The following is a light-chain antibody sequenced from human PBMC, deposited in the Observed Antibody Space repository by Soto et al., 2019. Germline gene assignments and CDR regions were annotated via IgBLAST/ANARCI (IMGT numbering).Light chain of an antibody. CDR1: QAINNY. CDR3: QHRSNWLT. V-gene: IGKV1-27*01. Sequence: LQMTHSPASLSASVTDSVHITCRASQAINNYVAWYQQKPGQCPQLLIYAASTLQSGVPSRFSGSGSGTDFTLTISSLEPEDFAVYYCQHRSNWLTFGGGTKVDIK. J-gene: IGKJ4*01. CDR2: AAS.